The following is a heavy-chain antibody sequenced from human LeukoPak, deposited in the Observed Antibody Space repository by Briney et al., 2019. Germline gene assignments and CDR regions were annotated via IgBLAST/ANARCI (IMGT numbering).Heavy chain of an antibody. Sequence: PGRSLRLSCAASGFTFSSYGMHWVRQAPGKGLEGVAVIWYYGSNKYYADSVKGRFTISRDNSKNTLYLQMNSLRAEDTAVYYCAREGWNLEWRYFDYWGQGTLVTVSS. J-gene: IGHJ4*02. CDR1: GFTFSSYG. CDR3: AREGWNLEWRYFDY. V-gene: IGHV3-33*01. CDR2: IWYYGSNK. D-gene: IGHD3-3*01.